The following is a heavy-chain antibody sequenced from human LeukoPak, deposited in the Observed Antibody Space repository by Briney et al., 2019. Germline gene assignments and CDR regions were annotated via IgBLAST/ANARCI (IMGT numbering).Heavy chain of an antibody. CDR3: ARGGIVVVPAATDWFDP. V-gene: IGHV4-4*07. CDR1: GGSISSYC. D-gene: IGHD2-2*01. J-gene: IGHJ5*02. CDR2: IYTSGST. Sequence: SETLSLTCTVSGGSISSYCWSWIRQPAGKGLEWIERIYTSGSTNYNPSLKSRVTMSVDTSKNQFSLKLSSVTAADTAVYYCARGGIVVVPAATDWFDPWGQGTLVTVSS.